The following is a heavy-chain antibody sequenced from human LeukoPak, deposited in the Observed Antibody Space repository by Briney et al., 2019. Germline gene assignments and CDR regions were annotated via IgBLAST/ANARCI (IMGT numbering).Heavy chain of an antibody. CDR3: AKSWTAAAGTHSHFHI. J-gene: IGHJ4*02. D-gene: IGHD6-13*01. V-gene: IGHV3-9*01. Sequence: GGSLRLSCAASGFTFDDFAMHWVRLLPGKGLEWVSAISWNSANIGYAGSVKGRFTNSRDNTKTSLFLQMNSLKLEDTALYYCAKSWTAAAGTHSHFHIWGQGTLVTVSS. CDR2: ISWNSANI. CDR1: GFTFDDFA.